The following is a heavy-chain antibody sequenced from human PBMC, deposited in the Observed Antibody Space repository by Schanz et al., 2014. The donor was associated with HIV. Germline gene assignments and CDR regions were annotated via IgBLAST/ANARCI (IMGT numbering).Heavy chain of an antibody. V-gene: IGHV3-30*18. CDR1: GFTFNNYG. CDR3: AKPEYDSRGSSQSHFDY. CDR2: ISYDGRNK. Sequence: QVQLVESGGGVVQPGRSLRLSCAASGFTFNNYGIHWVRQAPGKGLEWMGVISYDGRNKYYADSGKGRFTISRDNSRNTLFLQMDSLRVDDTAVYYCAKPEYDSRGSSQSHFDYWGQGTLVTVSS. D-gene: IGHD3-22*01. J-gene: IGHJ4*02.